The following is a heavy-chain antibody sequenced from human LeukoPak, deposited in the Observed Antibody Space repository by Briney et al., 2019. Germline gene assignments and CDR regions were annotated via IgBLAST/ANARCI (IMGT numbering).Heavy chain of an antibody. Sequence: SETLSLTCTVSGGSISSYYWSWIRQPPGKGLEWIGHVLYSGSTNYNPSVKGRVTISLDTSRTQFSLKLTSVTAADTAKYYCARGIAVPTTVYGYDIWGQGTMVTVSS. V-gene: IGHV4-59*01. D-gene: IGHD2-2*01. CDR3: ARGIAVPTTVYGYDI. CDR2: VLYSGST. J-gene: IGHJ3*02. CDR1: GGSISSYY.